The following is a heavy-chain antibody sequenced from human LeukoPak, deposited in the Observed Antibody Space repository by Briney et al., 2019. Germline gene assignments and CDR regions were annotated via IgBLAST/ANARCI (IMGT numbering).Heavy chain of an antibody. CDR3: SVVPAAIGTYYFDY. CDR2: INSNSGGT. CDR1: GYTFTGYY. V-gene: IGHV1-2*02. Sequence: ASVKVSCKASGYTFTGYYMHWVRQAPGQGLEWMGWINSNSGGTNYAQKFQGRVTMTRDTSISTAYMELSRLRSDDTAVYYCSVVPAAIGTYYFDYWGQGTLVTVSS. J-gene: IGHJ4*02. D-gene: IGHD2-2*02.